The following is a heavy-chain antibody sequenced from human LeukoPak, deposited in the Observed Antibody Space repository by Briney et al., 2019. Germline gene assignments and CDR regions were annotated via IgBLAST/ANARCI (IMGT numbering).Heavy chain of an antibody. CDR1: GGSISRSSYY. V-gene: IGHV4-39*07. CDR3: AREGGFYRPLDY. J-gene: IGHJ4*02. CDR2: VHLDGRT. D-gene: IGHD3-3*01. Sequence: PSETLSLTCTVSGGSISRSSYYWAWVRQPPGKGLEWIGEVHLDGRTNYNPSLKSRLIMSVDLPENHISLKLTSVTAADTAVYYCAREGGFYRPLDYSGQGTLVTVSS.